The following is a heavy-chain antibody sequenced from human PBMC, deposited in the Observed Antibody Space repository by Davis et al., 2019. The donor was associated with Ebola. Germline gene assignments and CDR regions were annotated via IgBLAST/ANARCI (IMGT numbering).Heavy chain of an antibody. CDR1: GFTFSSYA. Sequence: GESLKISCAASGFTFSSYAMSWVRQAPGKGLEWVSAISGSGGSTYYADSVKGRFTISRDNAKNSLYLQMNSLRDEDTAVYYCARVYGTWGQGTLVTVSS. J-gene: IGHJ5*02. CDR2: ISGSGGST. D-gene: IGHD2-2*02. V-gene: IGHV3-23*01. CDR3: ARVYGT.